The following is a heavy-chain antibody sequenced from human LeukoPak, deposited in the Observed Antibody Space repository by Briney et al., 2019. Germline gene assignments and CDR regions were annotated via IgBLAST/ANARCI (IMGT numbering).Heavy chain of an antibody. Sequence: SVKVSCKASGGTFSSYAISWVRQAPGQGLEWMGRIIPILGIANYAQKFQGRVTITADKSTSTAYMELSSLRSEDTAVYYCARGHRRVVPAAMHYYYGMDVWGQGTTVTVSS. V-gene: IGHV1-69*04. J-gene: IGHJ6*02. CDR1: GGTFSSYA. D-gene: IGHD2-2*01. CDR2: IIPILGIA. CDR3: ARGHRRVVPAAMHYYYGMDV.